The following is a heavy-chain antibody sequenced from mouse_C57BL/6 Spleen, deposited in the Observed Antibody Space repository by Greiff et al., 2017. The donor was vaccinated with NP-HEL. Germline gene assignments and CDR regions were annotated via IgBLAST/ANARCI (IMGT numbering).Heavy chain of an antibody. J-gene: IGHJ1*03. Sequence: VQLQQSGAELVRPGTSVKMSCKASGYTFTNYWIGWAKQRPGHGLEWIGDIYPGGGYTNYNEKFKGKATLTADKSSSTAYMQFSSLTSEDSAIYYCARRAPYSNWGYWYFDVWGTGTTVTVSS. CDR3: ARRAPYSNWGYWYFDV. D-gene: IGHD2-5*01. CDR2: IYPGGGYT. V-gene: IGHV1-63*01. CDR1: GYTFTNYW.